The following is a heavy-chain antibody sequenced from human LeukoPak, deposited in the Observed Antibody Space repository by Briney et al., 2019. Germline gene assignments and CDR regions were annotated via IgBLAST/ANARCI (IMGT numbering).Heavy chain of an antibody. V-gene: IGHV4-30-4*01. CDR2: LLYSGST. J-gene: IGHJ5*02. Sequence: SETLSLTCNVSGDSISSGDYYWRWIRQPPGKGLEWIGYLLYSGSTYYNPSLKSRVTISVDTSKNQFSLKLSSVTAADTAVYYCARGPVVVVADNWFDPWGQGTLVTVSS. CDR3: ARGPVVVVADNWFDP. CDR1: GDSISSGDYY. D-gene: IGHD2-15*01.